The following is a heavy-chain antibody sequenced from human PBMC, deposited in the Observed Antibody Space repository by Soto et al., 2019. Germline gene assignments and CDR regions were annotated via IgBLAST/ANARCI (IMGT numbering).Heavy chain of an antibody. V-gene: IGHV3-21*01. CDR1: GFTFSSYS. Sequence: EVQLVESGGGLVKPGGSLRLSCAASGFTFSSYSMNWVRQAPGKGLEWVSSISSSSSYIYYADSVKGRFTISRDNAKNSLDLQMTSLRAEDTAVYYCTRGGRDCYVGWGQGSLVSVSS. CDR3: TRGGRDCYVG. D-gene: IGHD2-21*01. CDR2: ISSSSSYI. J-gene: IGHJ4*02.